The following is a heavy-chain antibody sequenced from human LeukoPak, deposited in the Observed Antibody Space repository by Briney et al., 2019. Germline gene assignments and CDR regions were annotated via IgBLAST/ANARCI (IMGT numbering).Heavy chain of an antibody. J-gene: IGHJ4*02. CDR1: GGSISSYY. CDR3: ARIFSGYVGGYFDY. Sequence: PSETLSLTCTVSGGSISSYYWSWIRQPPGKGLEWIGYIYYSGSTNYNPSLKSRVTISVDTSKNQFSLKLSSVTAADTAVYYCARIFSGYVGGYFDYWGQGTLVTVSS. CDR2: IYYSGST. D-gene: IGHD5-12*01. V-gene: IGHV4-59*01.